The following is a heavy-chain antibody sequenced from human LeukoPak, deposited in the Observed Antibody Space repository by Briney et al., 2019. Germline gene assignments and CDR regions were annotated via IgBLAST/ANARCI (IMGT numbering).Heavy chain of an antibody. CDR3: ARAAGVCSGGSCYRALYYFDY. V-gene: IGHV1-69*05. J-gene: IGHJ4*02. CDR2: IIPIFGTA. CDR1: GGTFSSYA. Sequence: SVKVSCKASGGTFSSYAISWVRQAPGQGLEWMGRIIPIFGTANYAQKFQGGVTITTDESTSTAYMELSSLRSEDTAVYYCARAAGVCSGGSCYRALYYFDYWGQGTLVTVSS. D-gene: IGHD2-15*01.